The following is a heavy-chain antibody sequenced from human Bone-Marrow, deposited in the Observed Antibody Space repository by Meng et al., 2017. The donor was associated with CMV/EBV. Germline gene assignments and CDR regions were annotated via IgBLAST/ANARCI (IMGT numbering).Heavy chain of an antibody. CDR2: ISAYNGNT. CDR3: ARHPVIVGAIADYYYYGMDV. J-gene: IGHJ6*02. CDR1: GHTFTNYG. D-gene: IGHD1-26*01. Sequence: ASVKVSCKTSGHTFTNYGITWVRQAPGQGLEWMGWISAYNGNTNYAQKLQGRVTMTTDTSTSTAYMELRSLRSDDTAVYYCARHPVIVGAIADYYYYGMDVWGQGTTVTVSS. V-gene: IGHV1-18*01.